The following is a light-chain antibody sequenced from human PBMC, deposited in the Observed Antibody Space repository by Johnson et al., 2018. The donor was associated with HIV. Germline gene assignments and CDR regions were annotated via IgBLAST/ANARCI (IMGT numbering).Light chain of an antibody. V-gene: IGLV1-51*01. Sequence: QSVLTQPPSVSAAPGQKVTISCSGTSSNIGNHYVSWYQLLPGTAPKLLIYDNNQRPSGIPDRFSVSKSGTSATLAITGLQTGDEADYYCGTWDSSQVVFGTGTKVTVL. CDR3: GTWDSSQVV. CDR1: SSNIGNHY. J-gene: IGLJ1*01. CDR2: DNN.